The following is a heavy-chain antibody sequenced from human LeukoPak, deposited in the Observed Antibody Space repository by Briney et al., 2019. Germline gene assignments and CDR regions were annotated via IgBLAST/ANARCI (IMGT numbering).Heavy chain of an antibody. V-gene: IGHV3-74*01. CDR1: GFTFSYHW. D-gene: IGHD5-12*01. J-gene: IGHJ4*02. CDR2: IDGGGSST. CDR3: AGSPVGYGDY. Sequence: GGSLRLSCGASGFTFSYHWMHWVRQVPGKGLVWVSRIDGGGSSTSYADSVKGRFTISRDNAKNSLYLQMNSLRAEDTAVYYCAGSPVGYGDYWGQGTLVTVSS.